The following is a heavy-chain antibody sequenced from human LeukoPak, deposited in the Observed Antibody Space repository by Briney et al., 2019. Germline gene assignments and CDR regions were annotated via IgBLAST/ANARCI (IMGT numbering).Heavy chain of an antibody. CDR2: ISGSGGST. V-gene: IGHV3-23*01. Sequence: GGSLRLSCAASGFTFSSYGMSWVRQAPGKGLEWVSAISGSGGSTYYADSVKGRFTISRDNSKNTLYLQMNSLRAEDTAVYYCAKDQSHSSGWDHFDYWGQGTLVTASS. D-gene: IGHD6-19*01. J-gene: IGHJ4*02. CDR3: AKDQSHSSGWDHFDY. CDR1: GFTFSSYG.